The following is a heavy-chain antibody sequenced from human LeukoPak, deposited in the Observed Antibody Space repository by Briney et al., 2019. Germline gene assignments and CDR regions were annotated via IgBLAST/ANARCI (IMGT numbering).Heavy chain of an antibody. CDR1: GFNFGDYG. D-gene: IGHD3-3*01. V-gene: IGHV3-49*04. Sequence: GSLRLSCKASGFNFGDYGLTWVRQAPGKGLEWVGFIRSRTYGETTDYAASVKGRFIMSRDDSKSIAYLQMNNLKIEDTALYYCARAQYYDFWSGYYHSNDYWGRGTLVSVSS. CDR2: IRSRTYGETT. CDR3: ARAQYYDFWSGYYHSNDY. J-gene: IGHJ4*02.